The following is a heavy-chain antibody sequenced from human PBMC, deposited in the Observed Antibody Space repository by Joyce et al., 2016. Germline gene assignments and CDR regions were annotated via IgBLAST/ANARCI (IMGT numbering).Heavy chain of an antibody. J-gene: IGHJ4*02. CDR3: AHRPNSGYDPSAFDF. V-gene: IGHV2-5*02. CDR1: GFSLSTRGLG. CDR2: IYWDDDK. Sequence: QITLKESGPTLVKPTQTLTLTCAFSGFSLSTRGLGVGWIRQPPGKALEWLALIYWDDDKRYSPSLKSRLTITKDTSRNQVVLTMTNMDPVDTATYYCAHRPNSGYDPSAFDFWGQGTLVTVSS. D-gene: IGHD5-12*01.